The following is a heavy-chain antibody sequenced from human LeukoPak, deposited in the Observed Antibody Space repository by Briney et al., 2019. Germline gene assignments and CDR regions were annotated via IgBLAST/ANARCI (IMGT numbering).Heavy chain of an antibody. Sequence: PSETLSLTCTVSGGSISSGGYYWSWIRQHPGKGLEWIGYIYYSGSTYYNPSLKSRVTISVDTSKNQFSLKLSFVTAADTAVYYCARANSGYDWGYFDYWGQGILVTVSS. J-gene: IGHJ4*02. CDR3: ARANSGYDWGYFDY. V-gene: IGHV4-31*03. CDR2: IYYSGST. D-gene: IGHD5-12*01. CDR1: GGSISSGGYY.